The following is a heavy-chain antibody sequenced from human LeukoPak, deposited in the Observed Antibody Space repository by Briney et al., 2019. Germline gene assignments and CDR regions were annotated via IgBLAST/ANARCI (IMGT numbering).Heavy chain of an antibody. CDR3: ARDGAARLLRYYYYMDV. V-gene: IGHV3-21*01. CDR2: ISSGSYHI. J-gene: IGHJ6*03. Sequence: GGSLRLSCEASGLTFSSYSMNWVRQAPGKGLEWVASISSGSYHIYYADALKGRFTISRDNAKNSLYLQMNSLRPEDTAVYYCARDGAARLLRYYYYMDVWGKGTTVTVSS. D-gene: IGHD6-6*01. CDR1: GLTFSSYS.